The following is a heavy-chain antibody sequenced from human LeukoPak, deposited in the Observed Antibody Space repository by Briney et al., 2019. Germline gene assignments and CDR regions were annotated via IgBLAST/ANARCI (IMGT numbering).Heavy chain of an antibody. CDR3: ARGRASAVTTFFDF. CDR1: GFTVSSNY. Sequence: GGSLRLSCAASGFTVSSNYMSWVRQAPGKGLEWVSVIYSGGSTYYADSVKGRFTISRDNSKNTLNLQMNSLRAEDAAVYYCARGRASAVTTFFDFWGQGTLVTVFS. CDR2: IYSGGST. J-gene: IGHJ4*02. V-gene: IGHV3-66*01. D-gene: IGHD4-17*01.